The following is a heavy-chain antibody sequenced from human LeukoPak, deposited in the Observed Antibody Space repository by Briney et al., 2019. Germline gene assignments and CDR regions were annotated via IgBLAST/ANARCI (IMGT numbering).Heavy chain of an antibody. CDR2: IAGSDTRT. Sequence: GGALRLSCAASGFAFSAHEMNWVRQALGKGLEWVSYIAGSDTRTYYADSVKGRFTISRDNTKNSLYLQMNSLRAEDSGLYYCTTLGYHLDSWGQGTLVTVSS. D-gene: IGHD3-22*01. CDR1: GFAFSAHE. J-gene: IGHJ4*02. CDR3: TTLGYHLDS. V-gene: IGHV3-48*03.